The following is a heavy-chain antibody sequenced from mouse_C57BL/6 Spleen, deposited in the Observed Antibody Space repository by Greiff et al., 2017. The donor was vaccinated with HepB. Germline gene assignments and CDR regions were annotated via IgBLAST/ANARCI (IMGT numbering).Heavy chain of an antibody. CDR1: GFTFSSYA. D-gene: IGHD1-1*01. J-gene: IGHJ3*01. CDR2: ISDGGSYT. V-gene: IGHV5-4*01. Sequence: EVHLVESGGGLVKPGGSLKLSCAASGFTFSSYAMSWVRQTPEKRLEWVATISDGGSYTYYPDNVKGRFTISRDNAKNNLYLQMSHLKSEDTAMYYCASPYYGSSSFAYWGQGTLVTVSA. CDR3: ASPYYGSSSFAY.